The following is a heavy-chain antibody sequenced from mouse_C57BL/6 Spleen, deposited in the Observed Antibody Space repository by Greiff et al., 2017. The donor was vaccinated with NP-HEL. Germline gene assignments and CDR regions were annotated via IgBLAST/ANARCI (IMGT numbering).Heavy chain of an antibody. CDR3: ARGEDYFAY. D-gene: IGHD1-1*02. CDR1: GYSFTGYY. CDR2: INPSTGGT. J-gene: IGHJ3*01. V-gene: IGHV1-42*01. Sequence: EVMLVESGPELVKPGASVKISCKASGYSFTGYYMNWVKQSPEKSLEWIGEINPSTGGTTYNQKFKAKATLTVDKSSSTAYMQLKSLTSEDSAVYYCARGEDYFAYWGQGTLVTVSA.